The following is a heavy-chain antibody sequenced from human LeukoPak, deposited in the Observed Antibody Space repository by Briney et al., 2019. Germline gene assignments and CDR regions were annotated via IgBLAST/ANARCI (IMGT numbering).Heavy chain of an antibody. CDR2: ISGSGGST. V-gene: IGHV3-23*01. D-gene: IGHD6-6*01. Sequence: GGSLRLSCAASGFTFSSYAMSWVRQAPGKGLEWVSAISGSGGSTYYADSVKGRFTISRDNSKNTLYLQMNSLRAEDTAVYYCAKYDSSSPGLGYFDYWGQGTLVTVSS. J-gene: IGHJ4*02. CDR1: GFTFSSYA. CDR3: AKYDSSSPGLGYFDY.